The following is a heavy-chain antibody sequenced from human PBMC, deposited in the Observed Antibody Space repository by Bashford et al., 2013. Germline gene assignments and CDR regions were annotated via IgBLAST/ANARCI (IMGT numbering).Heavy chain of an antibody. CDR3: ARNSGYDSSHYYYYMDV. CDR2: SIIVEAP. D-gene: IGHD5-12*01. CDR1: GGSFSGYY. V-gene: IGHV4-34*01. J-gene: IGHJ6*03. Sequence: SSETLSLTCAVYGGSFSGYYWSWIRQPQGRGWSGLGKSIIVEAPTTNPSLKNRVTTSVDTSKKQFSLKLSSVTAADTAVYYCARNSGYDSSHYYYYMDVWGKGTTVTVSS.